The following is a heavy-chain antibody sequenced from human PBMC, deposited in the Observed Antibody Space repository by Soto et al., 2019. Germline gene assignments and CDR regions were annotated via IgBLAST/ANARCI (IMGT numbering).Heavy chain of an antibody. J-gene: IGHJ4*02. CDR3: ARDQPGYSYGYGLGY. D-gene: IGHD5-18*01. V-gene: IGHV3-21*01. Sequence: QAPGKGLEGVSSISSSSSYIYYADSVKVRFTISRDNAKNSLYLQMNSLRAEDTAVYYCARDQPGYSYGYGLGYWGQGTLVTVSS. CDR2: ISSSSSYI.